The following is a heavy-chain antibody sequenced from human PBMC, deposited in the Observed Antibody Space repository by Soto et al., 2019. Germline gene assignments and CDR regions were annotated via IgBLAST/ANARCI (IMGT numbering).Heavy chain of an antibody. Sequence: PGGSLRLSCIASGITFGSYSFHWVRKAPGKGLEWVAGISYDGDKKNYADSVRRRFTISRDNYKDTVSLQLTILTVDDTARYYCTKTPDRPLFRFFDYWGLGTLVTVSS. CDR3: TKTPDRPLFRFFDY. CDR2: ISYDGDKK. D-gene: IGHD6-6*01. V-gene: IGHV3-30-3*01. CDR1: GITFGSYS. J-gene: IGHJ4*02.